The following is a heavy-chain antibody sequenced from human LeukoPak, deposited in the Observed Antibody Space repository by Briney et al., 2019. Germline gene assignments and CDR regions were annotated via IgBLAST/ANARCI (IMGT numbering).Heavy chain of an antibody. CDR2: IYHSGST. J-gene: IGHJ4*02. V-gene: IGHV4-38-2*02. CDR3: ARGLRYFDWLLYPYYFGY. D-gene: IGHD3-9*01. Sequence: SETLSLTCTVSGYSISSGYYWGWIRQPPGKGLEWIGSIYHSGSTYYNPSLKSRVTISVDTSKNQFSLKLSSVTAADTAVYYCARGLRYFDWLLYPYYFGYWGQGTLVTVSS. CDR1: GYSISSGYY.